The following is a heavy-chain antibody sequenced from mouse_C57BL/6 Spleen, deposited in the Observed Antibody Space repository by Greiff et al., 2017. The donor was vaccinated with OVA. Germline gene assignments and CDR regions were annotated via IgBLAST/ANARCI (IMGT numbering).Heavy chain of an antibody. V-gene: IGHV1-26*01. CDR2: INPNNGGT. CDR3: ARSRGSSYDYAMDY. CDR1: GYTFTDYY. Sequence: VQLQQSGPELVKPGASVKISCKASGYTFTDYYMYWVKQSHGKSLEWIGDINPNNGGTRYNQKFKGKATLTVDKSSSTAYMELRSLTSEDSAVYYCARSRGSSYDYAMDYWGQGTSVTVSS. D-gene: IGHD1-1*01. J-gene: IGHJ4*01.